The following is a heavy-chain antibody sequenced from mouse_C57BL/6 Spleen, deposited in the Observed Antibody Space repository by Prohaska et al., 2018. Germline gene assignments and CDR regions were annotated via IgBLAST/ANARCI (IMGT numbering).Heavy chain of an antibody. Sequence: EVKLLQSGGGLVQPGGSLKLSCAASGIASSRYWMSWVRRAPGKGLEWIGEINPDSSTINYAPSLKDKCIISRDNAKNTLYLQMSKVRSEDTALYYCASPNWDWYFDVWGTGTTVTVSS. V-gene: IGHV4-1*01. CDR1: GIASSRYW. D-gene: IGHD4-1*01. CDR3: ASPNWDWYFDV. CDR2: INPDSSTI. J-gene: IGHJ1*03.